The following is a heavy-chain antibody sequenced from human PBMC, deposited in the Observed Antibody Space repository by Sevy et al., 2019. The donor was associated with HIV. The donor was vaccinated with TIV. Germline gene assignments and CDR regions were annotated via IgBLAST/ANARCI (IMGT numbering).Heavy chain of an antibody. Sequence: GGSLRLSCAASGFTFSYYTMNWVRQAPGKGLEWVSSISSGSSCIFYADSMKGRFTVSRDNAKNSLFLQMNSLRDEDTALYYCARSTDYYDNSGYDSWGRGTLVTVSS. D-gene: IGHD3-22*01. CDR1: GFTFSYYT. J-gene: IGHJ4*02. CDR2: ISSGSSCI. CDR3: ARSTDYYDNSGYDS. V-gene: IGHV3-21*03.